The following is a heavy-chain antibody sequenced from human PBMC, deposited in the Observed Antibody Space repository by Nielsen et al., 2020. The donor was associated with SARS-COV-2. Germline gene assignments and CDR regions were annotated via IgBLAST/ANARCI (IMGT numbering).Heavy chain of an antibody. D-gene: IGHD6-13*01. Sequence: GESLKISCAASGFTFSSYWMSWVRQAPGKGLEWVANIKQDGSEKYYVDSVKGRFTISRDNAKNSLYLQMNSLRAEDTAVYYCARDFLPIAAAGWFDPWGQGTLVTVSS. J-gene: IGHJ5*02. CDR3: ARDFLPIAAAGWFDP. CDR1: GFTFSSYW. V-gene: IGHV3-7*01. CDR2: IKQDGSEK.